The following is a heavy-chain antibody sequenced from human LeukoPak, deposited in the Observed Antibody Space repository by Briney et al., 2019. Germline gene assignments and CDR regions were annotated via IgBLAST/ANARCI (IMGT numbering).Heavy chain of an antibody. CDR1: GGSISGYY. J-gene: IGHJ3*02. CDR2: IYYSGST. CDR3: ARQPTSKIAAAGMVDI. Sequence: SETLSLTCTVSGGSISGYYWSWIRQPPGKGLEWIGYIYYSGSTNYNPSLKSRVTISVDTSKNQFSLKLSSVTAADTAVYYCARQPTSKIAAAGMVDIWGQGTMVTVSS. V-gene: IGHV4-59*08. D-gene: IGHD6-13*01.